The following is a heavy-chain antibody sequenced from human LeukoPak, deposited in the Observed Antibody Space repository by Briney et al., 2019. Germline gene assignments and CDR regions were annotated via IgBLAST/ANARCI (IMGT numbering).Heavy chain of an antibody. V-gene: IGHV3-30*04. J-gene: IGHJ4*02. D-gene: IGHD3-9*01. CDR1: GFTFSSYA. CDR2: ISYDGSNK. Sequence: GGSLRLSRAASGFTFSSYAMHWVRQAPGKGLEWVAVISYDGSNKYYADSVKGRFTISRDNAKNSLFLQMNSLRAEDTAVYYCARVGYYDILTGPTIDYYFEYWGQGTLVTVSP. CDR3: ARVGYYDILTGPTIDYYFEY.